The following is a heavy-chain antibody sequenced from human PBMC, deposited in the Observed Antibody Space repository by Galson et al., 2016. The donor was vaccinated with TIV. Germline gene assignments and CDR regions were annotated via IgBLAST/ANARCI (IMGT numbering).Heavy chain of an antibody. CDR3: AKSDTVFGVVIGSDALDI. D-gene: IGHD3-3*01. Sequence: SLRLSCAASGFRIDDFAMYWVRQPPGKGLEWVSGISWSSDSTGYADSVKGRFTISRGNAKNSLYLQMNSLRAEDTAFYYCAKSDTVFGVVIGSDALDIWGQGTLVTVSS. CDR2: ISWSSDST. CDR1: GFRIDDFA. J-gene: IGHJ3*02. V-gene: IGHV3-9*01.